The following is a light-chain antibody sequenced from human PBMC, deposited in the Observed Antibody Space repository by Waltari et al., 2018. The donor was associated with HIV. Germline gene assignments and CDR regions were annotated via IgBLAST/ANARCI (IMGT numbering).Light chain of an antibody. CDR1: SSDVGGYKY. Sequence: QSALTQPRSVSGSPGQSVTMSCSGTSSDVGGYKYVSWYQQHPGKAPKLLIYDVNKRPAGVSDRFSGSKSGNTASLTISGLQVEDEADYYCCSYASSYTYVVLGGGTKLTVL. V-gene: IGLV2-11*01. CDR2: DVN. J-gene: IGLJ2*01. CDR3: CSYASSYTYVV.